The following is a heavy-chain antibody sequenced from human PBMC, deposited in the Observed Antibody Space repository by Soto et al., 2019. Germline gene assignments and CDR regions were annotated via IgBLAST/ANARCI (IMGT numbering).Heavy chain of an antibody. D-gene: IGHD3-22*01. Sequence: GGSLRLSCAASGFTFDDYTMHWVRQAPGKGLEWVSLISWDGGSTYYADSVKGRFTISRDNSKNSLYLQMNSLRTEDTALYYCAKDFDDYYDSSGYFDYWGQGTLVTVSS. V-gene: IGHV3-43*01. CDR2: ISWDGGST. CDR1: GFTFDDYT. J-gene: IGHJ4*02. CDR3: AKDFDDYYDSSGYFDY.